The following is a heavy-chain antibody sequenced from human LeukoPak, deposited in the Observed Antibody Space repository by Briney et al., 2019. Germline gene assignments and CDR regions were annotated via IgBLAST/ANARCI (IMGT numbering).Heavy chain of an antibody. D-gene: IGHD6-13*01. CDR2: ISYDGSNK. CDR1: GFTFSSYA. J-gene: IGHJ6*04. V-gene: IGHV3-30*04. CDR3: ARPTTGSSWSNPYYYYGMDV. Sequence: GRSLRLSCAASGFTFSSYAMHWVRQAPGKGLEWVVVISYDGSNKYYADSVKGRFTISRDNSKNTLYLQVNSLRAEDTAVYYCARPTTGSSWSNPYYYYGMDVWGKGTTVTVSS.